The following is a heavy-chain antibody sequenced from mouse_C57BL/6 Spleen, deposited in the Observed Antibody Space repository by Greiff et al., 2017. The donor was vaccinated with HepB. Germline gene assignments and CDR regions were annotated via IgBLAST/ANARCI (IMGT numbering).Heavy chain of an antibody. CDR3: EREECSSGYFDD. D-gene: IGHD3-2*02. CDR2: IYPIDGDT. CDR1: GYAFSSSG. J-gene: IGHJ2*01. Sequence: QVQLQQSGPELVKPGASVKFSCKASGYAFSSSGLNWVKQRLGKGLEWIGRIYPIDGDTNNNGKFKGKATLTADKSASTAYMQLSGQTSEDSAVNFYEREECSSGYFDDWGNGPTLTVSS. V-gene: IGHV1-82*01.